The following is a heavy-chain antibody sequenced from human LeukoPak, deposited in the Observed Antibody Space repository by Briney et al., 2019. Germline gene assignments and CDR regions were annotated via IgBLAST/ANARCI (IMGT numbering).Heavy chain of an antibody. CDR1: GGTFSSYA. CDR2: IIPIFGTA. CDR3: ATLGEDKTDTPFDY. Sequence: SVKVSCKASGGTFSSYAISWVRQAPGQGLEWMGGIIPIFGTANYAQKFQGRVTITADESTSTAYMELSSLRSEDTAVYYCATLGEDKTDTPFDYWGQGTLVTVSS. V-gene: IGHV1-69*13. D-gene: IGHD3-16*01. J-gene: IGHJ4*02.